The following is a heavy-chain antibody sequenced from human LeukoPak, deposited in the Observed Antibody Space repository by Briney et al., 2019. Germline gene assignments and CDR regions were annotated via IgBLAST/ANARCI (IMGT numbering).Heavy chain of an antibody. CDR3: ARKRRNSSVYDLMSAPIDY. D-gene: IGHD6-19*01. CDR1: GFTFSSYW. V-gene: IGHV3-74*01. CDR2: INSDGSST. Sequence: GGSLRLSCAASGFTFSSYWMDWVRHAPGKGLVWVSRINSDGSSTSYADSVKGRFTISRDNAKNTLYLQMNSLRAEDTAVQSCARKRRNSSVYDLMSAPIDYWGQGTPVTVSS. J-gene: IGHJ4*02.